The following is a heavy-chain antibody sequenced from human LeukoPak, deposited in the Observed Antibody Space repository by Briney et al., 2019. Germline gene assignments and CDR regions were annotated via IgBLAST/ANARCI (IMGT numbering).Heavy chain of an antibody. CDR1: GGSISSYY. CDR3: ASSPLYDSSGYWTLFDY. Sequence: PSETLSLTCTVSGGSISSYYWSWIRQPARKGLEWIGRIYTSGSTNYIPSLKSRVTMSVDTSKNQFSLKLSSVTAADTAVYYCASSPLYDSSGYWTLFDYWGQGTLVTVSS. D-gene: IGHD3-22*01. CDR2: IYTSGST. J-gene: IGHJ4*02. V-gene: IGHV4-4*07.